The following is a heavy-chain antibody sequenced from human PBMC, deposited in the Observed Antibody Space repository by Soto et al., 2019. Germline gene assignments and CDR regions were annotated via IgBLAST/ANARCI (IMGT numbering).Heavy chain of an antibody. D-gene: IGHD6-13*01. V-gene: IGHV3-73*01. Sequence: VGSLRLSCAASGLSFSDSGIHWVRQASGKGLEWVGRIRTKSNHYATAYAASVKGRFTISRDDSRNTAYLQMNSLETEDTAVYYCTRLHFIVEPGINYWGQGTLVTVSS. J-gene: IGHJ4*02. CDR2: IRTKSNHYAT. CDR3: TRLHFIVEPGINY. CDR1: GLSFSDSG.